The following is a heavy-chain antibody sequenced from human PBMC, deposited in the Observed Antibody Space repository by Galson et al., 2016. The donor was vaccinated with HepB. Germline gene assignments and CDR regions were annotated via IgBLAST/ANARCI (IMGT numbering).Heavy chain of an antibody. V-gene: IGHV4-4*02. J-gene: IGHJ4*02. CDR2: IYHSGST. CDR3: GRLGGGSFIDY. CDR1: GGSINSNKW. D-gene: IGHD2-15*01. Sequence: SETLSLTCGVSGGSINSNKWWSWVRQPPGKGLEWIAEIYHSGSTNYNSSLKSRVTISVDKSKNHFSLKLRSVTAADTAIYFCGRLGGGSFIDYWGQGLEVTVSS.